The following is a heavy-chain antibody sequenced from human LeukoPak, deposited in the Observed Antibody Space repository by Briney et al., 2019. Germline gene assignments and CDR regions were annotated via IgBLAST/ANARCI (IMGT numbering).Heavy chain of an antibody. CDR1: GYTFTDYY. D-gene: IGHD2-15*01. V-gene: IGHV1-2*02. Sequence: ASVKVSCKTSGYTFTDYYIHWVRQAPGQGLEWMGWINPNSGDTNYAQKFQGRVTMTRDTSISTAYMDLSGLRSDDTAVYYCAGDGGSSLFYYYYYMDVWGKGTSVTVSS. J-gene: IGHJ6*03. CDR3: AGDGGSSLFYYYYYMDV. CDR2: INPNSGDT.